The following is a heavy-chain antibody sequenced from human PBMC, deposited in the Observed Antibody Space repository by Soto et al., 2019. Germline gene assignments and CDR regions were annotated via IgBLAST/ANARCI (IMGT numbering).Heavy chain of an antibody. CDR2: ISGSGGST. CDR1: GFTFSSYA. V-gene: IGHV3-23*01. CDR3: AKRVSGPSYYDFWSGYFDY. D-gene: IGHD3-3*01. J-gene: IGHJ4*02. Sequence: PGGSLRLSCAASGFTFSSYAMSWVRQAPGKGLEWVSAISGSGGSTYYADSVKGRFTISRDNSKNTLYLQMNSLRAEDTAVYYCAKRVSGPSYYDFWSGYFDYWGQGTLVTVSS.